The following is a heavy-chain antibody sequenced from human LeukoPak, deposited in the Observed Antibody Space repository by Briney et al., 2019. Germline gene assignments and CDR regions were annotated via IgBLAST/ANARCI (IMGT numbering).Heavy chain of an antibody. J-gene: IGHJ4*02. D-gene: IGHD2/OR15-2a*01. V-gene: IGHV3-43*02. CDR1: GFTFDDSA. Sequence: GSLRLSCTASGFTFDDSAMHWVRQAPGKGLEWVSLISGDGDKPYYADSVKGRFTISRDNSKNSLYLQMNSLRTEDTALYYCAKDTEYSSSGFDCWGQGTLVTVSS. CDR3: AKDTEYSSSGFDC. CDR2: ISGDGDKP.